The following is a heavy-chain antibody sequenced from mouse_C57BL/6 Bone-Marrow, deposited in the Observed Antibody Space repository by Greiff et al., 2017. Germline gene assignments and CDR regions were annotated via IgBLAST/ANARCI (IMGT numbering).Heavy chain of an antibody. V-gene: IGHV1-72*01. D-gene: IGHD2-9*01. Sequence: VQLQQPGAELVKPGASVKLSCKASGYTFTSYWMHWVKQRPGRGLEWIGRIDPNSGGTKYNEKFKSKATLTVDKPSSTAYMQLSSLTSEDSAVYYGARGPTMVTTRFDYWGQGTTLTVSS. CDR2: IDPNSGGT. CDR1: GYTFTSYW. CDR3: ARGPTMVTTRFDY. J-gene: IGHJ2*01.